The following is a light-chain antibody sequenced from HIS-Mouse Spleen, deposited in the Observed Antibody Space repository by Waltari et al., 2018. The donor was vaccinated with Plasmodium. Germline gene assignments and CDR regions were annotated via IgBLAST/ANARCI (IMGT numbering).Light chain of an antibody. CDR1: SSAVGGSNY. J-gene: IGLJ2*01. CDR2: EVS. CDR3: SSYAGSNNLV. Sequence: QSALTQPPSASGSPGQSVTISCTGTSSAVGGSNYVSWYQQHPGKAPKLMIYEVSKRPSGVPDRFSGSKSANTASLTVSGLQAEDEADYYCSSYAGSNNLVFGGGTKLTVL. V-gene: IGLV2-8*01.